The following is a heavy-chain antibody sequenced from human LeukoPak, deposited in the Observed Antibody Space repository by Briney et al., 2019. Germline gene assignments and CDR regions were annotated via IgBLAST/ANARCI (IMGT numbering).Heavy chain of an antibody. CDR3: ARCNSGYDGLFDL. CDR1: GGSMSSRS. J-gene: IGHJ2*01. D-gene: IGHD5-12*01. CDR2: VYYSGIT. Sequence: SETLSLTCIVSGGSMSSRSWNWLRQAPGKGLEWIGYVYYSGITKYNSSLNSRVTLSLDTCKNQFSLTVTSVTAAETALYYCARCNSGYDGLFDLWGRGILVSVSS. V-gene: IGHV4-59*11.